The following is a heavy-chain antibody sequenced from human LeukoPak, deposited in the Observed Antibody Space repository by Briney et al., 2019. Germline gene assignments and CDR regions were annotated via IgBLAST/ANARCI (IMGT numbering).Heavy chain of an antibody. CDR2: ITGGHYAT. Sequence: GGSLRLSCAASGFSFSSFAMTWVRQAPGKGLEWVSSITGGHYATYNTDSVKGRFTISRDNAKNTLYLQMNSLRADDTAIYYCTKDPNGDYIGAFDPWGQGTLATVSS. D-gene: IGHD4-17*01. CDR3: TKDPNGDYIGAFDP. CDR1: GFSFSSFA. V-gene: IGHV3-23*01. J-gene: IGHJ5*02.